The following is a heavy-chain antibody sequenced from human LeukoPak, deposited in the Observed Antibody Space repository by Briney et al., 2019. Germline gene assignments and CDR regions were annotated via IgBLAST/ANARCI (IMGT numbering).Heavy chain of an antibody. V-gene: IGHV4-59*01. D-gene: IGHD6-13*01. CDR1: RGSIDTFY. J-gene: IGHJ4*02. Sequence: SETLSLTCSVSRGSIDTFYWNWIRQPPGKGLEWIGYISYTGGTNYNPSLMSRVTISVDTSKNQFSLNLTSVTAADTAVYYCARGDSSTWHAFLNYWGQGTLVTVSS. CDR2: ISYTGGT. CDR3: ARGDSSTWHAFLNY.